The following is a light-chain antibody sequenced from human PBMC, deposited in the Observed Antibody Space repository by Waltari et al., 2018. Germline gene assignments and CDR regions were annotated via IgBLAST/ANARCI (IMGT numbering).Light chain of an antibody. J-gene: IGLJ3*02. CDR3: SSYSSSTTRV. CDR1: SSDFGAYKY. CDR2: DVS. Sequence: QSALTQPASVSGSPGQSVSISCTGTSSDFGAYKYVSWYQQHPGKAPKLIIYDVSDRPSGVSDRFSGSKSGNTASLIISGLQAEDEADYYCSSYSSSTTRVFGGGTKLIVL. V-gene: IGLV2-14*03.